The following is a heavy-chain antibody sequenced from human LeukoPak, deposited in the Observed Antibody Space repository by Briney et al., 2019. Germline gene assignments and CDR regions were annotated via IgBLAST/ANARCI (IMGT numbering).Heavy chain of an antibody. D-gene: IGHD1-1*01. CDR3: ARRQGTTLSFDY. J-gene: IGHJ4*02. CDR1: GYTFTSYG. Sequence: ASVKVSSKTSGYTFTSYGISWVRQAPGQGLEWMGWISAYNGNTNYAQNLRGRVTMTTDTSTCTAYMELRSLRFDDTAVYYCARRQGTTLSFDYWGQGTLVTVSS. CDR2: ISAYNGNT. V-gene: IGHV1-18*01.